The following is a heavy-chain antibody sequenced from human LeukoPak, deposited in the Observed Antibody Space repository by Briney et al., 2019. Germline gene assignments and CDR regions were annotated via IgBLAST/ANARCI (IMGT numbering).Heavy chain of an antibody. Sequence: GGSLRLSCAASGFTFSSYGMHWVRQAPGKGLEWVAVISYDGSNKYYADSVKGRFTISRDNSKNTLYLQMNSLRAEDTAVYYCATLRDQLPFSPVGYWGQGTLATVSS. CDR3: ATLRDQLPFSPVGY. V-gene: IGHV3-30*03. D-gene: IGHD2-2*01. CDR1: GFTFSSYG. J-gene: IGHJ4*02. CDR2: ISYDGSNK.